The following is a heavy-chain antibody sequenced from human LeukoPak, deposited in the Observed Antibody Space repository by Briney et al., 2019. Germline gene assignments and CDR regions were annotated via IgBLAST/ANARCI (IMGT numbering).Heavy chain of an antibody. J-gene: IGHJ4*02. V-gene: IGHV4-31*03. CDR2: IDYSGST. Sequence: SETLSLTCTVSGGSISSGIYYWTWIRQHPGKGLEWIGYIDYSGSTYYNPSLKSRVTISVDTSKNQFSLKMSSVTAADTAVYYCAKRLFKALDYWGQGTLVTVSS. CDR1: GGSISSGIYY. D-gene: IGHD3-3*01. CDR3: AKRLFKALDY.